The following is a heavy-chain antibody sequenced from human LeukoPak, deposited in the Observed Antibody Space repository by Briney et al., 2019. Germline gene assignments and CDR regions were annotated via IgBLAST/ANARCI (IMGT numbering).Heavy chain of an antibody. D-gene: IGHD6-19*01. CDR2: IYHSGST. Sequence: SETLSLTCTVSGGSISSGGYSWSWIRQPPGKGLEWIGYIYHSGSTYYNPSLKSRVTISVDRSKNQFSLKLSSVTAVDTAVYYCARGSGWYADLWYFDLWGRGTLVTVSS. CDR1: GGSISSGGYS. V-gene: IGHV4-30-2*01. J-gene: IGHJ2*01. CDR3: ARGSGWYADLWYFDL.